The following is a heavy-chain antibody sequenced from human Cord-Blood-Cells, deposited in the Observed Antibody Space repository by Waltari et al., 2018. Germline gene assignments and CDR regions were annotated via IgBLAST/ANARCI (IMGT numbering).Heavy chain of an antibody. CDR3: ARTSIVGATRYYYYGMDV. D-gene: IGHD1-26*01. Sequence: QVQLVQPVAEVKKPGASVKDSCKASGYTFTGYYMYWVRQAPGQGLEWMGWNNTNSGGTNYAQKFQGWVTMTRDTSISTAYMELSRLRSDDTAVYYCARTSIVGATRYYYYGMDVWGQGTTVTVSS. CDR1: GYTFTGYY. CDR2: NNTNSGGT. J-gene: IGHJ6*02. V-gene: IGHV1-2*04.